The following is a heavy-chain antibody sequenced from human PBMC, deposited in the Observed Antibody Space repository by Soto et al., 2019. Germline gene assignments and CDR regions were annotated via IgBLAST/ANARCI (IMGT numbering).Heavy chain of an antibody. CDR1: GFTFSSYA. J-gene: IGHJ3*02. D-gene: IGHD5-12*01. V-gene: IGHV3-48*01. CDR2: ISSSSSTI. CDR3: ARDARYSGYDLTGDAFDI. Sequence: GGSLRLSCAASGFTFSSYAMSWVRQAPGKGLEWVSYISSSSSTIYYADSVKGRFTISRDNAKNSLYLQMNSLRAEDTAVYYCARDARYSGYDLTGDAFDIWGQGTMVTVSS.